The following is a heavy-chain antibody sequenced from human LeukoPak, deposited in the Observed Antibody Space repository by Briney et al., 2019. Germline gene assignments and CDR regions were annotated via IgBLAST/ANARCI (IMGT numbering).Heavy chain of an antibody. CDR2: IYHSGST. CDR1: GGSISSSNW. CDR3: ARDLSGSYNADWYFDL. D-gene: IGHD1-26*01. J-gene: IGHJ2*01. Sequence: SETLSLTCAVSGGSISSSNWWSWVRQPPGKGLEWIGEIYHSGSTNYNPSLKSRVTISVDKSKNQFPLKLSSVTAADTAVYYCARDLSGSYNADWYFDLWGRGTLVTVSS. V-gene: IGHV4-4*02.